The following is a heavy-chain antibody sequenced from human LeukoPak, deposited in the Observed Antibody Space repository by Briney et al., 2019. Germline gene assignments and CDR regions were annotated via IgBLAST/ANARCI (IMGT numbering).Heavy chain of an antibody. V-gene: IGHV3-9*01. J-gene: IGHJ4*02. CDR2: ISWNSGSI. D-gene: IGHD5-24*01. CDR3: AKDPSGYNSPGGFDY. CDR1: GFTFDDYA. Sequence: GGSLRLSCAASGFTFDDYAMHWVRQAPGKGLEWVSGISWNSGSIGYADSVKGRFTISRDNAKNSLYPQMNSLRAEDTALYYCAKDPSGYNSPGGFDYWGQGTQVTVSS.